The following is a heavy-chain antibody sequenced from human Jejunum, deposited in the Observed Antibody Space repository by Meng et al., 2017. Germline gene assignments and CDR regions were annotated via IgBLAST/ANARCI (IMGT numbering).Heavy chain of an antibody. Sequence: QVQLVQSGAEVKKPGASVKVSCKASGYTFASCAMHWVRQAPGQRLEWMGWINAGNGNTKYSQKFQGRVTFTRDTSASTAYMELSSLESEDTAVYYCATLNIAVAGYWGQGTLVTVSS. V-gene: IGHV1-3*01. D-gene: IGHD6-19*01. CDR2: INAGNGNT. CDR1: GYTFASCA. J-gene: IGHJ4*02. CDR3: ATLNIAVAGY.